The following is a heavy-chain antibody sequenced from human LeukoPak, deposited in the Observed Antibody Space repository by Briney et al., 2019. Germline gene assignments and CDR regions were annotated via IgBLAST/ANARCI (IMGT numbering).Heavy chain of an antibody. CDR1: GFTFNSYA. J-gene: IGHJ4*01. D-gene: IGHD6-19*01. Sequence: PGGSLRLSCAASGFTFNSYAMHWVRQAPGKGLEWMAVIWYDGSNKYYAASVRGRFTISRDNSKNTLYLQMNSLRAEDTAVYYCAKGIYSSGWSYFDYWGHGTLVTVSS. CDR2: IWYDGSNK. CDR3: AKGIYSSGWSYFDY. V-gene: IGHV3-33*06.